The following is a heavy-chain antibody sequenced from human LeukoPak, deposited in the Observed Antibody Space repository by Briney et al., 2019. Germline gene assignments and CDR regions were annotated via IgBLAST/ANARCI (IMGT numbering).Heavy chain of an antibody. V-gene: IGHV3-73*01. CDR2: IRSKANSYAT. Sequence: GGSLRLSCAASGFTFSGSAILWVRQASGKGLEWVGRIRSKANSYATAYAASVKGRFTISRDDSKNTAYLQVNSLKTEDTALYYCTSVDSSGYYLADIDHWGQGTLVTVSS. J-gene: IGHJ4*02. CDR1: GFTFSGSA. CDR3: TSVDSSGYYLADIDH. D-gene: IGHD3-22*01.